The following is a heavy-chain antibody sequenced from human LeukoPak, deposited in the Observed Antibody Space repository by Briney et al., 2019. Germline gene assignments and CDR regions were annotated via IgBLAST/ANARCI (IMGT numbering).Heavy chain of an antibody. CDR2: INPNSGGT. D-gene: IGHD3-10*01. J-gene: IGHJ6*03. CDR3: ASSEGDYGSGSYYPYYYYYMDV. V-gene: IGHV1-2*02. Sequence: ASVKLSCKASGYTFTGYYMHWVRQAPGQGLEWMGWINPNSGGTNYAQKFQGRVTTTRDTSISTAYMELSRLRSEDTAVYYCASSEGDYGSGSYYPYYYYYMDVWGKGTTVTISS. CDR1: GYTFTGYY.